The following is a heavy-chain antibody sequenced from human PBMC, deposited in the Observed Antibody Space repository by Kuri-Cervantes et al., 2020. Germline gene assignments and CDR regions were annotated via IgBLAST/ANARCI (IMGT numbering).Heavy chain of an antibody. CDR1: GGTFSSYA. V-gene: IGHV1-69*13. CDR2: IIPIFGTA. CDR3: ATCTVRGVPGYYYYCMDV. D-gene: IGHD3-10*01. Sequence: SVKVSCKASGGTFSSYAISWVRQAPGQGLEWMGGIIPIFGTANYAQKFQGRVTITADESTSTAYMELSSLRSEDTAVYYCATCTVRGVPGYYYYCMDVWGQGTTVTVSS. J-gene: IGHJ6*02.